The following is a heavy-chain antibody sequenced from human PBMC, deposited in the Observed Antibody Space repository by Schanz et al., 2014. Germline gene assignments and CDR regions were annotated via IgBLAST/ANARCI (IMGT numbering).Heavy chain of an antibody. Sequence: QVQLQESGPGLVKPSETLSLTCTVSGVSIGGYYWSWIRQPPGKGLEWIGYIFFSGSTTYNPSFNSRGTISVALSKTQFPRTRTSVPAADTAAYYCARLGVGDKAYYYYGTDVWGQGTTVLVSS. J-gene: IGHJ6*02. CDR3: ARLGVGDKAYYYYGTDV. D-gene: IGHD1-26*01. CDR2: IFFSGST. V-gene: IGHV4-59*08. CDR1: GVSIGGYY.